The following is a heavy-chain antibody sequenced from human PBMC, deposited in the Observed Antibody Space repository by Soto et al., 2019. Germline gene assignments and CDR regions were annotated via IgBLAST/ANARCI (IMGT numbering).Heavy chain of an antibody. CDR1: GYTLTELS. V-gene: IGHV1-24*01. CDR3: ATVHTRGALYGMDV. J-gene: IGHJ6*02. Sequence: QVQLVQSGAEVKKPGASVKVSCKVSGYTLTELSMHWVRQAPGKGLEWMGGFDPEDGETIYAQKFQGRVTMTEDTSTDPAYMELSRLRSEGTAVYYCATVHTRGALYGMDVWGQGTTVTVSS. CDR2: FDPEDGET.